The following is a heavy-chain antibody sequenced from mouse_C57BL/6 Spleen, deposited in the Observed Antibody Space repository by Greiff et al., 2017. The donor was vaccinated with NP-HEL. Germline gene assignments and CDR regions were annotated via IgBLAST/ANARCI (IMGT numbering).Heavy chain of an antibody. V-gene: IGHV1-9*01. Sequence: QVQLKQSGAELMKPGASVKLSCKATGYTFTGYWIEWVKQRPGHGLEWIGEILPGSGSTNYYEKFKGKATFTADTSSNTAYMQLSSLTTEDSAIYYCARGTYYYGSSYYWFAYWGQGTLVTVSA. J-gene: IGHJ3*01. CDR3: ARGTYYYGSSYYWFAY. CDR1: GYTFTGYW. D-gene: IGHD1-1*01. CDR2: ILPGSGST.